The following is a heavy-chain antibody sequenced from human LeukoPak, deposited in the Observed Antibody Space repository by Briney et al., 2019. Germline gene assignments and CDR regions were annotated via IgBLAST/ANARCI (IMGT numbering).Heavy chain of an antibody. J-gene: IGHJ6*03. CDR3: ARVFPDSSCYYYYYYYMDV. CDR1: GYTFTSYY. V-gene: IGHV1-2*02. Sequence: GASVKVSCKASGYTFTSYYMHWVRQAPGQGLEWMGWINPNSGGTNYAQKFQGRVTMTRDTSISTAYMELSRLRSDDTAVYYCARVFPDSSCYYYYYYYMDVWGKGTTVTVSS. CDR2: INPNSGGT. D-gene: IGHD3-22*01.